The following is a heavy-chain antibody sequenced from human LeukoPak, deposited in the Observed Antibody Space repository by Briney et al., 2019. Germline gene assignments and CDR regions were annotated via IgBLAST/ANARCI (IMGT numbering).Heavy chain of an antibody. CDR2: INPNSGGT. V-gene: IGHV1-2*02. Sequence: ASVKVSCKASGYTFTGYYMHWVRQAPGQGLEWMGWINPNSGGTNSAQKFQGRVTMTRDTSISTAYMELNSLRAEDTAVYYCARDSRPYYDILTELWYFDYWGQGTLVTVSS. J-gene: IGHJ4*02. CDR1: GYTFTGYY. CDR3: ARDSRPYYDILTELWYFDY. D-gene: IGHD3-9*01.